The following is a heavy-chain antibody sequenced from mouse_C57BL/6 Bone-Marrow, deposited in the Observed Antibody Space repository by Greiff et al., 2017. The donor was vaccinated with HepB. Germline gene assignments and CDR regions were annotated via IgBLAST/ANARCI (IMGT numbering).Heavy chain of an antibody. Sequence: EVQGVESGGGLVKPGGSLKLSCAASGFTFSDYGMHWVRQAPEKGLEWVAYISSGSSTIYYADTVKGRFTISRDNAKNTLFLQMTSLRSEDTAMYYCAKFYDGYYEGFDYWGQGTTLTVSS. J-gene: IGHJ2*01. D-gene: IGHD2-3*01. CDR3: AKFYDGYYEGFDY. V-gene: IGHV5-17*01. CDR1: GFTFSDYG. CDR2: ISSGSSTI.